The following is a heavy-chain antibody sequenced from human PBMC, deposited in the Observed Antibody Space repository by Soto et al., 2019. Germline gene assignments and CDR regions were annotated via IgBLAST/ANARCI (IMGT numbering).Heavy chain of an antibody. CDR3: ARDRLANWFDP. Sequence: QVQLQESGPGLVKPSETLSLTCTVSGGSISSYYWRWIRQPPGKGLEWIGYIYYSGSTNYNPSLKSRVTISVDTSKNQFSLKLSSVTAADTAVYYCARDRLANWFDPWGQGTLVTVSS. CDR2: IYYSGST. V-gene: IGHV4-59*01. D-gene: IGHD3-9*01. CDR1: GGSISSYY. J-gene: IGHJ5*02.